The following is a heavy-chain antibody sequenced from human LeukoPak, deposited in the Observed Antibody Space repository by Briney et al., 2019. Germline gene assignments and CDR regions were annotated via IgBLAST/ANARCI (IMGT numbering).Heavy chain of an antibody. D-gene: IGHD2-15*01. CDR1: GFTFNSYC. V-gene: IGHV3-21*01. J-gene: IGHJ4*02. Sequence: GGSLRLSCTASGFTFNSYCMNWVRQAPGKGLEWVSSISTTSSFILYADSVKGRFTISRDNAKNSLFLQMNSLRAEDTAVYYYARAPDFVVVAASDLWGQGTLVTVSS. CDR2: ISTTSSFI. CDR3: ARAPDFVVVAASDL.